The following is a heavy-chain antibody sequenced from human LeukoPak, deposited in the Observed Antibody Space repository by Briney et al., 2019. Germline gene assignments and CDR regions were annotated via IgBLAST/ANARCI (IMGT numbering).Heavy chain of an antibody. D-gene: IGHD3-22*01. CDR3: ARDRALYDRSGYYYTEDDY. CDR2: IKQDGSEK. J-gene: IGHJ4*02. Sequence: GGSLRLSCVVSGFTFNTYWMSWVRQAPGKGLEWVANIKQDGSEKYYVDSVKGRFIISRDNAENSVYLQMISLRVEDTAVYYCARDRALYDRSGYYYTEDDYWGRGTLVTVSS. CDR1: GFTFNTYW. V-gene: IGHV3-7*01.